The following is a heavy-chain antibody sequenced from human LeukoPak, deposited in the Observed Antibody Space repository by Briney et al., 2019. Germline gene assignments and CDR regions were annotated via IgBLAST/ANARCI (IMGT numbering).Heavy chain of an antibody. V-gene: IGHV3-7*01. Sequence: TGGSLRLSCAASGFTFSRYWMTWVRQAPGKGLEWVANINQDGSNKYYGDSVKGRFTISRDNAKNSLYLEMNSLRAEDTEDTAVYYCARDGAGVYVVPAATPFDVWGQGALVTVSS. CDR2: INQDGSNK. J-gene: IGHJ4*02. D-gene: IGHD2-2*01. CDR3: ARDGAGVYVVPAATPFDV. CDR1: GFTFSRYW.